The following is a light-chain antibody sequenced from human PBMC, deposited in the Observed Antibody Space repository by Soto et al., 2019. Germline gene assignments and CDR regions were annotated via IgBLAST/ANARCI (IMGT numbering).Light chain of an antibody. V-gene: IGLV2-14*01. CDR3: SSYAISSAYV. CDR1: SSDIGAYNY. CDR2: DVI. Sequence: QSVLTQPASVSGSPGQSITISCTGTSSDIGAYNYVSWYQQHPGKAPKLLIYDVIYRPSGVSNRLSGSKSGNTASLTIFGLQAEDEADYCCSSYAISSAYVFGTGTKVTVL. J-gene: IGLJ1*01.